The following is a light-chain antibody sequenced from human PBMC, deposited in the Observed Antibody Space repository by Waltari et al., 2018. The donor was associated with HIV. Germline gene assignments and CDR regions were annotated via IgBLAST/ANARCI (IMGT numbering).Light chain of an antibody. Sequence: DIVMTQSPDSLAVSLGERATINCKSSQSVLYSSNNKSYLAGYQQKPGQPPKLRIYWASSRESGVPDRFSGSGSGTDFTLTIRSLQAEDVAVYYCQQYYSTPITFGQGTRLEIK. CDR1: QSVLYSSNNKSY. J-gene: IGKJ5*01. CDR2: WAS. CDR3: QQYYSTPIT. V-gene: IGKV4-1*01.